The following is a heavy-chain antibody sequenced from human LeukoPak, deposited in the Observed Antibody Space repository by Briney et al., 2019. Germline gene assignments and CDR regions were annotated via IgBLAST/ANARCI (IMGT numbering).Heavy chain of an antibody. CDR2: ISWNSGSI. Sequence: PGRSLRLSCAASGFTFDDYAMHWVRQAPGKGLEWVSGISWNSGSIGYADSVKGRFTISRDNAKNSLYLQMNSLRAEDTAVYYCAREVGAVFGYYYYGTDVWGQGTTVTVSS. D-gene: IGHD1-26*01. CDR3: AREVGAVFGYYYYGTDV. J-gene: IGHJ6*02. V-gene: IGHV3-9*01. CDR1: GFTFDDYA.